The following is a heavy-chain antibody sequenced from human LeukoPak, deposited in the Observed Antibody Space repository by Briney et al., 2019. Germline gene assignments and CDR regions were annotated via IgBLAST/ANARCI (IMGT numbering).Heavy chain of an antibody. CDR3: ARDAIVRDYSNSDY. CDR1: GNTLTGYY. V-gene: IGHV1-2*02. J-gene: IGHJ4*02. D-gene: IGHD4-11*01. Sequence: ASVKVSFKSSGNTLTGYYIHWVRQAPGQGLEWMGWINPNSGGTNYAQKFQGRVTMTRDTSISTAYMELSRLTSDDTAVYYCARDAIVRDYSNSDYWGQGTLVTVSS. CDR2: INPNSGGT.